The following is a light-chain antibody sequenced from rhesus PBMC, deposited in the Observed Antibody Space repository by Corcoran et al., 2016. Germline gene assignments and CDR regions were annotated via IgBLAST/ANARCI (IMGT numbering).Light chain of an antibody. J-gene: IGKJ3*01. Sequence: DIQMTQSPSSLSASVGDRVTITCRASQGITNESAWYQQTPGETPKRLIYAASSLQSGIPSRFSGSVSGTDFTLTISSLQSEDFATYYCQHYYSTPFTFGPGTKLDIK. CDR3: QHYYSTPFT. V-gene: IGKV1-33*02. CDR1: QGITNE. CDR2: AAS.